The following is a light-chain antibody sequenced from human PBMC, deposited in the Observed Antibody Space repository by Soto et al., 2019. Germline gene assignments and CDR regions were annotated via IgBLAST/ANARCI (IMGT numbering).Light chain of an antibody. CDR2: KAS. V-gene: IGKV1-5*03. CDR3: QQYNSYPMYT. J-gene: IGKJ2*01. CDR1: QSISSW. Sequence: DIQMTQSPSTLCASLGDRVTITCRASQSISSWLAWYQQKPGKAPKLLIYKASSLESGVPSRFSGSGSGTEFTLTISSLQPDDFATYYCQQYNSYPMYTFGQGTKVDIK.